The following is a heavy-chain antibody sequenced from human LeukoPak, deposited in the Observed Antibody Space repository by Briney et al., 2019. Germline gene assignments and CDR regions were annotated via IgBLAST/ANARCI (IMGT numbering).Heavy chain of an antibody. J-gene: IGHJ4*02. V-gene: IGHV3-48*03. Sequence: WGVLRLSCAASGFTFSSYEMNWVRQAPGKGLEWVSYISSSGSTIYYSDSVKGRFTISRDNAKNSLYLQMNSLRAEDTAIYYCGRDDWGPADYWGQGTLVTVSS. CDR1: GFTFSSYE. CDR3: GRDDWGPADY. D-gene: IGHD3-9*01. CDR2: ISSSGSTI.